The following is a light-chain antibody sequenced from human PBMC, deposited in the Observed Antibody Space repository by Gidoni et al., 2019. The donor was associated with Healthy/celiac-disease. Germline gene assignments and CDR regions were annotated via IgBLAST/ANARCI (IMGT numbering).Light chain of an antibody. Sequence: VLTQSPGPLSLSPGERATLSCRASQSVSSSYLAWYQQKPGQAPRLLIYGASSRATGIPERFRGSGSGTDFTLSISRLEPEDFAVYYCQQDGSAPGWTFGQGTKVEIK. CDR2: GAS. V-gene: IGKV3-20*01. CDR3: QQDGSAPGWT. J-gene: IGKJ1*01. CDR1: QSVSSSY.